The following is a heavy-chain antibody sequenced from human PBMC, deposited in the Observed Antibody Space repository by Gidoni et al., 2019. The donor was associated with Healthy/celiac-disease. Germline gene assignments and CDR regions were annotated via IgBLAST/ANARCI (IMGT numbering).Heavy chain of an antibody. V-gene: IGHV3-23*01. CDR3: AKDQVGEEWLAPYYGMDV. J-gene: IGHJ6*02. Sequence: DVQLLESGGGLVQPGGSLRLSCAASGFTFISYAMGWVRQAPGKGLEWVSDISGSGGSTYYADSVKGRFTISRDNSKNTLYLQMNSLRAEDTAVYYCAKDQVGEEWLAPYYGMDVWGQGTTVTVSS. CDR2: ISGSGGST. CDR1: GFTFISYA. D-gene: IGHD3-10*01.